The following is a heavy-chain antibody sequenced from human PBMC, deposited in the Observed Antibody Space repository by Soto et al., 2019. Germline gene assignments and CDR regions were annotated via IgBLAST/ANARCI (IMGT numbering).Heavy chain of an antibody. V-gene: IGHV3-23*01. Sequence: PGGSLRLSCAASGFTFSSYAMSWVRQAPGKGLEWVSAISGGGGTYYADSVKGRFTISRDNSKNTLYLQMNSLRAEDTAVYYCAKTGMTTVVTPTVYFDYWGQGTLVTVSS. CDR2: ISGGGGT. CDR3: AKTGMTTVVTPTVYFDY. D-gene: IGHD4-17*01. J-gene: IGHJ4*02. CDR1: GFTFSSYA.